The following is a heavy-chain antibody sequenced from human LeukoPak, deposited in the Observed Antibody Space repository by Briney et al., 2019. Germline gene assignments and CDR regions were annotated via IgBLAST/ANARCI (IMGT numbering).Heavy chain of an antibody. CDR3: ASDVAACGSYYDGYFQH. CDR1: GFTFSSYA. D-gene: IGHD1-26*01. CDR2: ISYDGSNK. V-gene: IGHV3-30*04. J-gene: IGHJ1*01. Sequence: GGALRLSCAASGFTFSSYAMHWVRQAPGKGLEWVAVISYDGSNKYYADSVKGRFTISRDNSKNTLYLQMNSLRAEDTAVYYCASDVAACGSYYDGYFQHWGQGTLVTVSS.